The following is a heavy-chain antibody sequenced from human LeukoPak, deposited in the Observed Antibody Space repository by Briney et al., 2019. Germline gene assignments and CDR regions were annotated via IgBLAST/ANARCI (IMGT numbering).Heavy chain of an antibody. Sequence: GGSLRLSCAASGFIFSSYGMHWVRQAPGKGLEWVAFIRNDGSNKYYADSVKGRFTISRDNSKNTLFLQMNSLRADDTAVYYCAKEGYYYGSSSNWFDPWGQGTLVTVSS. V-gene: IGHV3-30*02. J-gene: IGHJ5*02. D-gene: IGHD3-22*01. CDR1: GFIFSSYG. CDR3: AKEGYYYGSSSNWFDP. CDR2: IRNDGSNK.